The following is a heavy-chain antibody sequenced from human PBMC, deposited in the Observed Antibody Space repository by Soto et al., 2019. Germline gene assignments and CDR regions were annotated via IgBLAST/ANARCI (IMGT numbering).Heavy chain of an antibody. CDR3: AREGSHFISMVRRENGMDV. CDR1: GFTFSSYW. CDR2: ITSDGSST. V-gene: IGHV3-74*01. D-gene: IGHD3-10*01. J-gene: IGHJ6*02. Sequence: EVQLVESGGGLVQPGGSLRLSCAASGFTFSSYWMHWVRQAPGKGLVWVSRITSDGSSTSYADSVKGRFTLSRANAKNTLYLKMNSLRDEDTAVYYCAREGSHFISMVRRENGMDVWGQGTTVTVSS.